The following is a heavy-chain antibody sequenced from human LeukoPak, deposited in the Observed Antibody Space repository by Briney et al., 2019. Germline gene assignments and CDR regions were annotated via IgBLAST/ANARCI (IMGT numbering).Heavy chain of an antibody. V-gene: IGHV1-69*04. Sequence: GASVKVSRKASGGTFNTFAISWVRQAPGQGLEWMGRIIPIVDIGKTAQKFLGRVTITADKSTSTGYMELTSLRSEDTAVYYCATDLNLGEFSLYAPFDYWGQGTLVTVSS. D-gene: IGHD3-16*02. CDR1: GGTFNTFA. CDR2: IIPIVDIG. J-gene: IGHJ4*02. CDR3: ATDLNLGEFSLYAPFDY.